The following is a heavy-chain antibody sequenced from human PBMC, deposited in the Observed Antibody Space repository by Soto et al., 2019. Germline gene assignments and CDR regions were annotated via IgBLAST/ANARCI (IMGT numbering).Heavy chain of an antibody. CDR1: GGSISSGDYY. D-gene: IGHD3-10*01. CDR3: ARSLLWFGEAQYYFDY. Sequence: QVQLQESGPGLVKPSQTLSLTCTVSGGSISSGDYYRSWIRQPPGKGLEGVGYIYYSGSPYYNPSLKSRVTISVDTSKNQFSLKLSSVTAADTAVYYCARSLLWFGEAQYYFDYWGQGTLVTVSS. V-gene: IGHV4-30-4*01. CDR2: IYYSGSP. J-gene: IGHJ4*02.